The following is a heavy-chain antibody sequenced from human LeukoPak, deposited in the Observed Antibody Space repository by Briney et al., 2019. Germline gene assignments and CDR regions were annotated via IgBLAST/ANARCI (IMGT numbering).Heavy chain of an antibody. CDR2: ISYSGST. J-gene: IGHJ5*02. Sequence: PSQTRSLTCTVSGGSISTNIYFWGWIRQPPGKGLEWIGSISYSGSTSYNPSLKSRTTISVDKSKSQFSLKLSSLTAADTAIYYCARQELRGSPYSKWFDPWGQGTLVTVSS. CDR1: GGSISTNIYF. V-gene: IGHV4-39*01. CDR3: ARQELRGSPYSKWFDP. D-gene: IGHD2-15*01.